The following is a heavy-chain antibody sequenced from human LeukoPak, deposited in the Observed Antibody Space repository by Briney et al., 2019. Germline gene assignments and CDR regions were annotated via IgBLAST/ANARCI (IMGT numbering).Heavy chain of an antibody. CDR1: GFTFSSYE. D-gene: IGHD3-22*01. CDR3: AKPARPYYYDSSGSSEAFDI. V-gene: IGHV3-48*03. CDR2: ISSSGSTI. Sequence: PGGSLRLSCAASGFTFSSYEMNWVRQAPGKGLEWVSYISSSGSTIYYADSVKGRFTISRDNAKNTLYLQMNSLRAEDTAVYYCAKPARPYYYDSSGSSEAFDIWGQGTMVTVSS. J-gene: IGHJ3*02.